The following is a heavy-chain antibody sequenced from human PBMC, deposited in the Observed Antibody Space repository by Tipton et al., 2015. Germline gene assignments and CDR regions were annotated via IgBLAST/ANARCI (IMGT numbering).Heavy chain of an antibody. Sequence: GSLRLSCAASGFTFSSYAMSWVRQAPGKGLEWVSAISGSGGSTYYADSVKGRFTISRDNSKNTLYLQMVSLRAEDTALYYCARNSAYYFAIDVWGQGTTVTVSS. CDR3: ARNSAYYFAIDV. CDR2: ISGSGGST. D-gene: IGHD1-26*01. V-gene: IGHV3-23*01. J-gene: IGHJ6*02. CDR1: GFTFSSYA.